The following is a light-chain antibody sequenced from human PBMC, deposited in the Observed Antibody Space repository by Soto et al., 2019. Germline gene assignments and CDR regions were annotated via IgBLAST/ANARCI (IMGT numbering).Light chain of an antibody. CDR1: NSDVGSYNL. CDR2: EVN. Sequence: QSVLTQPPSVSGSPGQSVTISCSGTNSDVGSYNLVSWYQQAPGTAPKVMIYEVNNRPSGVPDRFSGSKSGNTASLTISGLQPVDEADHHCYSFTRSPTYAFGTGRKVTIL. V-gene: IGLV2-18*02. J-gene: IGLJ1*01. CDR3: YSFTRSPTYA.